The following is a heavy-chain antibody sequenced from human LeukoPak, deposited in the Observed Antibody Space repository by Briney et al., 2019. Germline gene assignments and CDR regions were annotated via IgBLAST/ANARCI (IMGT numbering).Heavy chain of an antibody. CDR1: GGSFSGYY. Sequence: SETLSLTCAVYGGSFSGYYWSWIRQPPGKGLEWIGEIKHSGSINYNPSLKSRVTISVDTSKNQFSLKLSSVTAADTAVYYCARGAPAGYCSSTSCYRPGKSFDPWGQGTLVTVSS. J-gene: IGHJ5*02. CDR3: ARGAPAGYCSSTSCYRPGKSFDP. D-gene: IGHD2-2*02. CDR2: IKHSGSI. V-gene: IGHV4-34*01.